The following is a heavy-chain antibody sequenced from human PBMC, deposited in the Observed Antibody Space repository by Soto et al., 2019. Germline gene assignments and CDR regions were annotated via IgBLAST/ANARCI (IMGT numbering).Heavy chain of an antibody. Sequence: PSETLSLTCTVSGGSISSYYWSWIRQPPWKGLEWIGYIYYSGSTNYNPSLKSRVTISVDTSKNQFSLKLSSVTAADTAVYYCARSLPDFDWLLPYYFDYWGQGTLVTVSS. J-gene: IGHJ4*02. CDR1: GGSISSYY. V-gene: IGHV4-59*01. CDR3: ARSLPDFDWLLPYYFDY. D-gene: IGHD3-9*01. CDR2: IYYSGST.